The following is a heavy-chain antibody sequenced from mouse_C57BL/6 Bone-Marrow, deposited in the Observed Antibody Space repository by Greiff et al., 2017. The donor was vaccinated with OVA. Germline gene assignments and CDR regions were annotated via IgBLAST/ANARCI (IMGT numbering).Heavy chain of an antibody. D-gene: IGHD2-1*01. CDR1: GYSITSDY. CDR3: ARYVIYYGTPYFDY. Sequence: VHVKQSGPGLAKPSQTLSLTCSVTGYSITSDYWNWIRKFPGNKLEYMGYISYSGSTYYNPSLKSRISITRDTSKNQYYLQLNSVTTEDTATYYCARYVIYYGTPYFDYWGQGTTLTVSS. J-gene: IGHJ2*01. V-gene: IGHV3-8*01. CDR2: ISYSGST.